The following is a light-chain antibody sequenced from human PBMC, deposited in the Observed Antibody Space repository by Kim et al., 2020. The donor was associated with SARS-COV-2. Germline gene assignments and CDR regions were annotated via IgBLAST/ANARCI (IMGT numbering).Light chain of an antibody. Sequence: QAASVSGSPGQSITISCTGTSSDVGGYNYVSWYQQHPGKAPKLMIYDVSKRPSGVSNRFSGSKSDNTASLTISGLQAEDEADYYCSSYTSSSTYVFGTGTQLTVL. CDR3: SSYTSSSTYV. V-gene: IGLV2-14*01. CDR2: DVS. J-gene: IGLJ1*01. CDR1: SSDVGGYNY.